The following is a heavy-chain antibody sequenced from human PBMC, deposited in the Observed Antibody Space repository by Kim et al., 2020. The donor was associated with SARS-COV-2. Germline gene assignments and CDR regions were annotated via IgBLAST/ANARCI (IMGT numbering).Heavy chain of an antibody. J-gene: IGHJ4*02. CDR3: ASNYGGNPWDY. V-gene: IGHV1-69*01. CDR2: A. D-gene: IGHD4-17*01. Sequence: ANYAQKCQGRVTITADESTSTAYMELSSLRSEDTAVYYCASNYGGNPWDYWGQGTPVTVSS.